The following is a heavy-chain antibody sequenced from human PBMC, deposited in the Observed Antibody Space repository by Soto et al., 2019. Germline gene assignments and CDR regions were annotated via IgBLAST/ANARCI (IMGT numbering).Heavy chain of an antibody. CDR3: ARSYYDSTGFAVDP. CDR2: IYHSGST. V-gene: IGHV4-30-2*01. D-gene: IGHD3-22*01. CDR1: GGSISSGGYS. J-gene: IGHJ5*02. Sequence: SETLSLTCAVSGGSISSGGYSWSWIRQPPGKGLEWIGYIYHSGSTYYNQSLTSRVTLSVDRSKNQFSMRLTSVTAADTAVYYCARSYYDSTGFAVDPWGQGTLVTVSS.